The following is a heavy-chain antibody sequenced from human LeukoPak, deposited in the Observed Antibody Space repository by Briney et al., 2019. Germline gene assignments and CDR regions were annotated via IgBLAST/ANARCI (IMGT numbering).Heavy chain of an antibody. CDR3: ARGSITIGRYDY. CDR1: GSTFSSYA. Sequence: GGSLRLSCTASGSTFSSYAINWVRQAPGKGLEWVSSISPTSTYIYYADSVRGRFTISRDNAKNSLYLQMNSLRDEDTAVYYCARGSITIGRYDYWGQGTLVTVSS. V-gene: IGHV3-21*01. D-gene: IGHD3-10*01. J-gene: IGHJ4*02. CDR2: ISPTSTYI.